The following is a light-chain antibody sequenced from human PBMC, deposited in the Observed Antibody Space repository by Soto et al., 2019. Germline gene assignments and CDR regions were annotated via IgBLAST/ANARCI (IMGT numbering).Light chain of an antibody. V-gene: IGLV1-51*01. J-gene: IGLJ1*01. CDR3: GTWDNSLSAYV. CDR2: DNV. CDR1: GSNLGRNY. Sequence: QSVLTQPPSVSATPGQKVTISCSGSGSNLGRNYVSWYQQLPGTAPKLLIYDNVYRFSGIPARFSGSKSGTSATLAITGLQTGAEGDYYCGTWDNSLSAYVFGRGTKVNVL.